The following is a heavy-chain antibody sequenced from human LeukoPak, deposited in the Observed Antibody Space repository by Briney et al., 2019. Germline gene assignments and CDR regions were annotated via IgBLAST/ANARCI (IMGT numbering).Heavy chain of an antibody. D-gene: IGHD6-13*01. J-gene: IGHJ4*02. CDR3: ASRGGSSWYFGY. V-gene: IGHV4-59*08. CDR1: GGSISIYY. CDR2: IYYSGSS. Sequence: PSETLSLTCTVSGGSISIYYWSWIRQPPGKGLEWIGYIYYSGSSNYNPSLKSRVTISVDTSKSQFFLKLSSVTAADTAVYYCASRGGSSWYFGYWGQGTLVTVSS.